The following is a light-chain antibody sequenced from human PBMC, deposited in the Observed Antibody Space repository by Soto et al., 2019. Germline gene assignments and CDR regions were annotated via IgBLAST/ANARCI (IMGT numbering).Light chain of an antibody. J-gene: IGLJ2*01. CDR1: SSNIGSNY. V-gene: IGLV1-47*01. Sequence: QSALTQPPSASGTPGQRVTISCSGSSSNIGSNYVYWYQQLPGTAPKLLIYRNNQRPSGVPDRFSGSKSGTSASLAISGLRSDDEADYYCAAWDDSLRGVFGGGTKLTVL. CDR2: RNN. CDR3: AAWDDSLRGV.